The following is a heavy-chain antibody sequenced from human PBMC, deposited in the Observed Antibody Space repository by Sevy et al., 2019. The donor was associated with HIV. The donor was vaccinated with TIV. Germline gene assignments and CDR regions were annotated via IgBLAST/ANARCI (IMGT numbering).Heavy chain of an antibody. CDR3: ARGRGFGELLGLGY. Sequence: ASVKVSCRTSGYTFTTYDINWVRQATGQGLEWMGWMNPSRGNTGSAQKFQGRLTMTRDTSTSTAYMEVSSLESQDTAVYYCARGRGFGELLGLGYWGQGTLVTVSS. CDR1: GYTFTTYD. D-gene: IGHD3-10*01. J-gene: IGHJ4*02. CDR2: MNPSRGNT. V-gene: IGHV1-8*01.